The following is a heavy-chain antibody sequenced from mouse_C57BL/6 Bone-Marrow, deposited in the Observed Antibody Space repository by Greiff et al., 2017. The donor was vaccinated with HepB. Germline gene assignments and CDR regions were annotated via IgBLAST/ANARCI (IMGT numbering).Heavy chain of an antibody. CDR1: GFNIKDDY. D-gene: IGHD2-4*01. J-gene: IGHJ3*01. V-gene: IGHV14-4*01. CDR3: TTDDYEGFAY. CDR2: IDPENGDT. Sequence: EVHLVESGAELVRPGASVKLSCTASGFNIKDDYMHWVKQRPEQGLEWIGWIDPENGDTEYASKFQGKATITADTSSNTAYLQLSSLTSEDTAVYYCTTDDYEGFAYWGQGTLVTVSA.